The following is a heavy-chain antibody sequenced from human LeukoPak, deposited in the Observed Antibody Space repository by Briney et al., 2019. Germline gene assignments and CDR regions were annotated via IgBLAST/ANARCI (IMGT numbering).Heavy chain of an antibody. CDR2: INHSGST. J-gene: IGHJ4*02. CDR3: ARDGGAALAAAYNY. D-gene: IGHD6-13*01. Sequence: SETLSLTCAVYGGSFSGYYWSWIRQPPGKGLEWIGEINHSGSTNYNPSLKSRVTISVDTFKNQFSLKLSSVTAADTAVYYCARDGGAALAAAYNYWGQGTLVTVSS. V-gene: IGHV4-34*01. CDR1: GGSFSGYY.